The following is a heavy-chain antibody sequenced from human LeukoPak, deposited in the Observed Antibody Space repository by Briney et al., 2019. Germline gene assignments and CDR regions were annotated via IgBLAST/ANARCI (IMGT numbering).Heavy chain of an antibody. J-gene: IGHJ4*02. Sequence: SQTLSLTCTVSGGSISSGDYYWSWIRQPPGKGLEWIGYIYYSGSTYYNPSLKSRVTISVDTSKNQFSLKLSSVTAADTAVYYCARTYYYDSSGYNGVDYWGQGTLVTVSS. D-gene: IGHD3-22*01. CDR3: ARTYYYDSSGYNGVDY. CDR2: IYYSGST. V-gene: IGHV4-30-4*08. CDR1: GGSISSGDYY.